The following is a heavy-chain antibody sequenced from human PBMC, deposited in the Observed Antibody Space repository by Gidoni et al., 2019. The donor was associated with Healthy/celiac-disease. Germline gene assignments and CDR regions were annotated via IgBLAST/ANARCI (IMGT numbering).Heavy chain of an antibody. D-gene: IGHD3-9*01. CDR2: IGTAGDK. Sequence: EVQLVESGGGLVQPGGSLRPSCAASGFTFSSYDMPWVRQATGKGLEWVSAIGTAGDKYYPGSVKGRFNISRENAKNSLYLQMNSLRAGDTAVYYCARGMGRYFDWSDYGMDVWGQGTTVTVSS. CDR1: GFTFSSYD. J-gene: IGHJ6*02. CDR3: ARGMGRYFDWSDYGMDV. V-gene: IGHV3-13*01.